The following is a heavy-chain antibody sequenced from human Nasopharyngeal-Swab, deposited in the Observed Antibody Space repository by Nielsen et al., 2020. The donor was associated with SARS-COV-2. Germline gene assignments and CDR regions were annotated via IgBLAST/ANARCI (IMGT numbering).Heavy chain of an antibody. CDR3: AAGGDSSSSTFDY. CDR1: GFTFSSYA. V-gene: IGHV3-23*01. J-gene: IGHJ4*02. D-gene: IGHD6-6*01. Sequence: SCAASGFTFSSYAMSWVRQAPGKGLEWVSAISGSGGSTYYADSVKGRFTISRDNSKNTLYLQMNSLRAEDTAVYYCAAGGDSSSSTFDYWGQGTLVTVSS. CDR2: ISGSGGST.